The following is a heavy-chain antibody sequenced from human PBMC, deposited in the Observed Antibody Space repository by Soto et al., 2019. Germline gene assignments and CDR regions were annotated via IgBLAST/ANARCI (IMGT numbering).Heavy chain of an antibody. CDR1: GGSFSGYY. Sequence: SETLSLTCAVYGGSFSGYYWSWIRQPPGKGLEWIGEINHSGSTNYNPSLKSRVTISVDTSKNQFSLKLSSATAADTAVYYCARLKRYDFWSGYPYFDYWGQGTLVTVSS. J-gene: IGHJ4*02. CDR2: INHSGST. D-gene: IGHD3-3*01. V-gene: IGHV4-34*01. CDR3: ARLKRYDFWSGYPYFDY.